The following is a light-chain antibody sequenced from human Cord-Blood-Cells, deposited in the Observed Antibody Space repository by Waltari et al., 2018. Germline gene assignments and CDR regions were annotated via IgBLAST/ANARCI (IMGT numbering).Light chain of an antibody. CDR1: QSISSY. CDR3: QQSYSTPRT. V-gene: IGKV1-39*01. J-gene: IGKJ1*01. CDR2: AAS. Sequence: DIQMTQSPSSLSASVGERVTITCRASQSISSYLNWYQQKPGKAPKLLIYAASSLHSGVPSRFSGSGSWTDFTLTISSLQPEDFATYYCQQSYSTPRTFGQGTKVEIK.